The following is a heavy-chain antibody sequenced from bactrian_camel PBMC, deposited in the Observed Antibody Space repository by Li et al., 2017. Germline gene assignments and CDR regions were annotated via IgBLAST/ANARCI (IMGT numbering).Heavy chain of an antibody. CDR3: AAVNWAWLRFPRTDEFQH. D-gene: IGHD1*01. CDR2: IDSDGPT. V-gene: IGHV3S67*01. CDR1: GYSYSNYC. J-gene: IGHJ4*01. Sequence: DVQLVESGGGSVQAGGSLRLPCVAIGYSYSNYCMGWVRQAAGKEREEVAAIDSDGPTTYADSVKGRFTFSHDAAVNTLWLEMNNLQPEDTGVYYCAAVNWAWLRFPRTDEFQHWGQGTQVTVS.